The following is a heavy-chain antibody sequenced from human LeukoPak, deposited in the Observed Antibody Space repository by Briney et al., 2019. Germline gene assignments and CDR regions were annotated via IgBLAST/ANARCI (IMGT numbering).Heavy chain of an antibody. CDR2: ISGSGDAT. J-gene: IGHJ6*02. V-gene: IGHV3-23*01. CDR1: GFTFSSYS. Sequence: GGSLRLSCAASGFTFSSYSMNWVRQAPGKGLEWVSAISGSGDATYYADSVKGRFTISRDNSKNTLYLQMNSLRAEDTAVYYCAKEEGNYYYGMDVWGQGTTVTVSS. CDR3: AKEEGNYYYGMDV.